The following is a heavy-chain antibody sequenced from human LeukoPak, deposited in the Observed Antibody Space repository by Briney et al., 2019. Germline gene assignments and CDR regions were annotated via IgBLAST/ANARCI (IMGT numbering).Heavy chain of an antibody. Sequence: SETLSLTCTVSGGSVSSGSYYWSWIRQPPGKGLEWIGYIYYSGSTNYNPSLKTRATISVDTSKNQFSLKLSSVTAADTAVYYCARAVGYCSSTSCYVADYYYGMDVWGKGTTVTVSS. J-gene: IGHJ6*04. V-gene: IGHV4-61*01. CDR1: GGSVSSGSYY. CDR2: IYYSGST. D-gene: IGHD2-2*01. CDR3: ARAVGYCSSTSCYVADYYYGMDV.